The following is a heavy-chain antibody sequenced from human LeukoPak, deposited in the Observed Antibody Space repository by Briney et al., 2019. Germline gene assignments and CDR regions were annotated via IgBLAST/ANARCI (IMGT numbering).Heavy chain of an antibody. CDR2: VSYDGSNE. V-gene: IGHV3-30-3*01. J-gene: IGHJ4*02. D-gene: IGHD1/OR15-1a*01. CDR1: GFTFNSYA. CDR3: ARENTRYFDY. Sequence: PGGSLRLSCAASGFTFNSYAMHWVRQAPGKGLEWVAVVSYDGSNEYYADSVKGRFTISRDNSNNTLYLQMNSLRAEDTAVYYCARENTRYFDYWGQGILVTVSS.